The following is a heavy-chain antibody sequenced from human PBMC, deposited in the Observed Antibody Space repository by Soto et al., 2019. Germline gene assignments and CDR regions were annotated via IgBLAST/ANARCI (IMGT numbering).Heavy chain of an antibody. CDR1: GYSFTSYW. CDR2: IYPGDSDT. D-gene: IGHD6-19*01. J-gene: IGHJ5*02. Sequence: GESLKISCKGSGYSFTSYWIGWVRPMPGKGLEWMGIIYPGDSDTRYSPSFQGQVTISADKSITTAYLQWSSPKASDTAMYYCARLGSSAYNWFDPWGQGTLVTVSS. V-gene: IGHV5-51*01. CDR3: ARLGSSAYNWFDP.